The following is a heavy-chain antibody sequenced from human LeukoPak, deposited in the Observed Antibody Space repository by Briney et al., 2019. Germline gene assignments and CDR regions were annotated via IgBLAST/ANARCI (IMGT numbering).Heavy chain of an antibody. CDR3: ARSMVRGVIIYPNAFDI. V-gene: IGHV4-59*01. Sequence: PSETLSLTCTVSGGSISSYYWSWIRQPPGKGLEWIGYIYYSGSTNYNPTLKSRVTISVDTSKNQFSLKLSSVTAADTAVYYCARSMVRGVIIYPNAFDIWGQGTMVTVSS. CDR1: GGSISSYY. J-gene: IGHJ3*02. D-gene: IGHD3-10*01. CDR2: IYYSGST.